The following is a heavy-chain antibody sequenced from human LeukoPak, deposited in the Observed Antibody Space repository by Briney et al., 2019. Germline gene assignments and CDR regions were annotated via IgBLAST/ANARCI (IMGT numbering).Heavy chain of an antibody. CDR1: GGSISSYY. J-gene: IGHJ4*02. V-gene: IGHV4-4*07. CDR3: ERQLQVCSGGSCYSGKGIDY. Sequence: KPSETLSLTCTVSGGSISSYYWSWIRQPAGKGLEWIGRIYTSGSTNYNPSLKSRVTISVDTSKNQFSLKLSSVTAADTAVYYCERQLQVCSGGSCYSGKGIDYWGQGTLVTVSS. CDR2: IYTSGST. D-gene: IGHD2-15*01.